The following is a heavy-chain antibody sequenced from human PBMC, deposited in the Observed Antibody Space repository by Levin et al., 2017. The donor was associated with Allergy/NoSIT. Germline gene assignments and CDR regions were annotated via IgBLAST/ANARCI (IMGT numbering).Heavy chain of an antibody. CDR3: ARERSSGSPNYYYYGMDV. V-gene: IGHV3-21*01. CDR1: GFTFSSYT. Sequence: PGESLKISCAASGFTFSSYTMNWVRQAPGKGLEWVSSISSSSSHIYYADSVKGRFTISRDNAKNSLYLQMNSLRAEDTAVYYCARERSSGSPNYYYYGMDVWGQGTTVTVSS. J-gene: IGHJ6*02. CDR2: ISSSSSHI. D-gene: IGHD6-19*01.